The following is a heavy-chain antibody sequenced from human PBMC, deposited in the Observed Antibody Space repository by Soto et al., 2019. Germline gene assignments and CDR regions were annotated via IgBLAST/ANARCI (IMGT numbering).Heavy chain of an antibody. CDR1: GGSISSGDYY. Sequence: QVQLQESGPGLVKPSQTLSLTCTVSGGSISSGDYYWSWIRQPRGKGQEWIGNIYYGGSTYYNPTPKSRVTISVVTSKNQFSLKLGSVAAAATAVYYCARATVFGVVSFDYWGQGTLVTVSS. CDR2: IYYGGST. D-gene: IGHD3-3*01. CDR3: ARATVFGVVSFDY. J-gene: IGHJ4*02. V-gene: IGHV4-30-4*01.